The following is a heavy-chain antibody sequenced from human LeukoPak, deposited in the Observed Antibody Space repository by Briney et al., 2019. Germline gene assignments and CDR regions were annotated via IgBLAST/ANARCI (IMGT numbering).Heavy chain of an antibody. Sequence: GASVKVSCKASGYTFSNYGINWVRQAPGQGLEWMGWISAYSGSTNFAQNLQGRVTMTTDTSTSTAYMELRSLRSDDTAVYYCARDNYNILTGYVRYAFDIWGQGTMVTVSS. D-gene: IGHD3-9*01. CDR2: ISAYSGST. CDR3: ARDNYNILTGYVRYAFDI. CDR1: GYTFSNYG. V-gene: IGHV1-18*01. J-gene: IGHJ3*02.